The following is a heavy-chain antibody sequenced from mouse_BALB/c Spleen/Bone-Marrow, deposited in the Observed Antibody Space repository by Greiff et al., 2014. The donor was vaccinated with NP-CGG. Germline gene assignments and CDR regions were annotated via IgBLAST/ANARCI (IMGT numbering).Heavy chain of an antibody. V-gene: IGHV1-18*01. Sequence: VQLKESGPELVKPGASMKISCKASGYSFTGYTMNWVKQSHGKSLEWIGLINPYNGGTSYNQKFKGMATLTVDKSSSTAYMELLSLTSEDSAVYYCARDYYGSSYGFAYWGQGTLVTVSA. CDR1: GYSFTGYT. J-gene: IGHJ3*01. CDR3: ARDYYGSSYGFAY. D-gene: IGHD1-1*01. CDR2: INPYNGGT.